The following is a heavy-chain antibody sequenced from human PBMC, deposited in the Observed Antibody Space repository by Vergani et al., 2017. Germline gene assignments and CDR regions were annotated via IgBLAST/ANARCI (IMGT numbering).Heavy chain of an antibody. Sequence: EVQLVESGGGLVKPGGSLRLSCAASGFTFSSYSMNWVRQAPGKGLEWVSSISSSSSYIYYADSVKGRFTISRDNAKNSLYLQMNSLRAEDTAVYYCARGVGATTNYYGMDVWGQGTTVTVSS. CDR3: ARGVGATTNYYGMDV. CDR2: ISSSSSYI. CDR1: GFTFSSYS. D-gene: IGHD1-26*01. V-gene: IGHV3-21*04. J-gene: IGHJ6*02.